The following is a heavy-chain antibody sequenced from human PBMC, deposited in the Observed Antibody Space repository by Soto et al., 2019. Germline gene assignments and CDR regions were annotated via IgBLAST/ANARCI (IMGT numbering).Heavy chain of an antibody. CDR3: ARGSGQLRFLDFRAFFDF. D-gene: IGHD3-3*01. CDR2: IYYSGST. Sequence: SETLSLTCTVSGGSISSYYWSWIRQPPGEGLEWIGYIYYSGSTNYNPSLKSRVTMSLDTSKKQFSLKLSSVTAADTAVYYCARGSGQLRFLDFRAFFDFWGQGTLVTVSS. CDR1: GGSISSYY. V-gene: IGHV4-59*01. J-gene: IGHJ4*02.